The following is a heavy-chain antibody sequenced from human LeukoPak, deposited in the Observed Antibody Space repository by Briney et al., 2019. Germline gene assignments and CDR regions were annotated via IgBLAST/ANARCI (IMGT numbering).Heavy chain of an antibody. D-gene: IGHD3-10*01. CDR2: IYYSGST. J-gene: IGHJ3*02. Sequence: SGTLSLTCTVSGASVSSSSYYWGWIRQPPGKGLEWIGTIYYSGSTYYNPSLKSRVTISVDSSKNQFFLKLSSVTAADTAVYYCARRVSMVRGVIIRIRTFDIWGQGTMVTVSS. V-gene: IGHV4-39*01. CDR1: GASVSSSSYY. CDR3: ARRVSMVRGVIIRIRTFDI.